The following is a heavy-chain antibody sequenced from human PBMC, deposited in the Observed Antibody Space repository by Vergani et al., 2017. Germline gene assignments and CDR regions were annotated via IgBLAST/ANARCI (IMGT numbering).Heavy chain of an antibody. CDR3: ARGRGSRLGYFDL. V-gene: IGHV4-34*01. D-gene: IGHD6-13*01. CDR2: INHSGST. CDR1: GGSFSGYY. J-gene: IGHJ2*01. Sequence: QVQLPQWGAGLLKPSETLSLTCAVYGGSFSGYYWSWIRQPPGKGLEWIGEINHSGSTNYNPSLKSRVTISVDTSKNQFSLKLSSVTAADTAVYYCARGRGSRLGYFDLWGRGTLVTVSS.